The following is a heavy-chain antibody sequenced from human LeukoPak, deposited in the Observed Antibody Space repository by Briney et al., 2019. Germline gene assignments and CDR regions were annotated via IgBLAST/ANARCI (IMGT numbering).Heavy chain of an antibody. Sequence: GGSLRLSCAASGFTFSSYSMNWVRQAPGKGLEWVSSISISSSYIYYADSVKGRLTISRDNAKNSLYLQMNSLRAEDTAVYYCARGDVLLWFGELPPYYFDYWGQGTLVTVSS. CDR3: ARGDVLLWFGELPPYYFDY. CDR2: ISISSSYI. V-gene: IGHV3-21*01. J-gene: IGHJ4*02. D-gene: IGHD3-10*01. CDR1: GFTFSSYS.